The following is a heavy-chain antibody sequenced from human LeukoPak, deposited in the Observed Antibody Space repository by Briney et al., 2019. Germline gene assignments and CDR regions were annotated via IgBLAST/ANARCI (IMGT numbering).Heavy chain of an antibody. CDR3: ARAKTWSNYDFWSGYSSYYYYSMDV. J-gene: IGHJ6*02. Sequence: SETLSLTCTVSGGSISSYYWSWIRQPPGKGLEWIGYIYYSGSTNYNAALKYRGSITVDTSKDQFSLKLSSVNAADTAVYYCARAKTWSNYDFWSGYSSYYYYSMDVWGQGTTVTVSS. CDR1: GGSISSYY. CDR2: IYYSGST. V-gene: IGHV4-59*01. D-gene: IGHD3-3*01.